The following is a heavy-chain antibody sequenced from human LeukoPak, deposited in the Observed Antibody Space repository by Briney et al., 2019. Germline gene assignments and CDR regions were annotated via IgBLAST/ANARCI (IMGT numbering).Heavy chain of an antibody. CDR3: AGGQGDY. J-gene: IGHJ4*02. CDR2: IYSGGST. V-gene: IGHV3-53*01. CDR1: GFTVSSNY. Sequence: GGSLRLSCAVSGFTVSSNYMSWVRQAPGKELEWVSVIYSGGSTYYADSVKGRFTISRDISKNTVYLQMNSLRAEDTAMYYCAGGQGDYWGQGTLVTVSS.